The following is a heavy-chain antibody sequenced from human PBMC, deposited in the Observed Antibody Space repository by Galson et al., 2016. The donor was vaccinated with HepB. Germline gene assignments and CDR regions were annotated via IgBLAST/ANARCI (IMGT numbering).Heavy chain of an antibody. D-gene: IGHD5-24*01. J-gene: IGHJ4*02. CDR1: KHMFTSFF. CDR3: ARQLSSRPFDY. Sequence: SVKVSCKASKHMFTSFFIHWVRQAPGQGLEWMGMISPSGRSTTYAQNFRGRVTMTRDTSTTTVYMEMNSLKFEDTAMYYCARQLSSRPFDYWGQGTLVTVSS. V-gene: IGHV1-46*01. CDR2: ISPSGRST.